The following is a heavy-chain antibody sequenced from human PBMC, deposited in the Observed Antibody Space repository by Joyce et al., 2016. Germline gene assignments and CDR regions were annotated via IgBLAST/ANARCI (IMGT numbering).Heavy chain of an antibody. CDR1: GLTVSNNY. V-gene: IGHV3-53*01. CDR2: IYSGGDT. CDR3: ARVPGFH. J-gene: IGHJ4*02. Sequence: EVQLVESGVGLIQPGGSLRLSCAASGLTVSNNYMTWVRQAPGKGLEWVSFIYSGGDTYYADSVKGRFTISRDKNTLYLQMNSLRVEDTAVYYCARVPGFHWGQGTLVTVSS.